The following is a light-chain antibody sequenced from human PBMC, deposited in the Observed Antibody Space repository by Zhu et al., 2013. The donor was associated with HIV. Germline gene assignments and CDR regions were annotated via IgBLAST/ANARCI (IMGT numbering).Light chain of an antibody. CDR2: GEN. Sequence: SSELTQDPAVSVALGQTVRITCQGDSLRTYYASWYQQKPGQAPLLVMFGENDRPSGIPDRFSGSNSGTTASLTITGAQAEDEADYFCQVWHNNFDHLVLFGGGTKLTVL. J-gene: IGLJ2*01. CDR1: SLRTYY. V-gene: IGLV3-19*01. CDR3: QVWHNNFDHLVL.